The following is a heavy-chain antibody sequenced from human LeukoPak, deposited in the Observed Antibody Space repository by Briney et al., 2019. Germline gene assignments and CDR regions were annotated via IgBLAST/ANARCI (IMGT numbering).Heavy chain of an antibody. CDR2: IKQDGSEK. CDR1: GFTFSSYW. D-gene: IGHD3-22*01. Sequence: GGSLRLSCAASGFTFSSYWMSWVRQAPGKGLEWVANIKQDGSEKYYVDSVKGRFTISRDNAKNSLYLQMNSLRAEDTAVYYCARGVYYYDSSGYPRFDPWGQGTLVTVSS. J-gene: IGHJ5*02. CDR3: ARGVYYYDSSGYPRFDP. V-gene: IGHV3-7*01.